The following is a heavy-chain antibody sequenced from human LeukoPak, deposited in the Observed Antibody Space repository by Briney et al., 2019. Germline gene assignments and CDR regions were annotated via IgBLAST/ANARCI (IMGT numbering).Heavy chain of an antibody. V-gene: IGHV3-7*01. Sequence: GGSLGLSCAASGFTFSSYWMSWVRQAPGKGLEWVANIKQDGSEKYYVDSVKGRFTISRDNAKNSLYLQMNSLRAEDTAVYYCARAGLSYYDFWSGYLDYWGQGTLVTVSS. D-gene: IGHD3-3*01. CDR2: IKQDGSEK. J-gene: IGHJ4*02. CDR1: GFTFSSYW. CDR3: ARAGLSYYDFWSGYLDY.